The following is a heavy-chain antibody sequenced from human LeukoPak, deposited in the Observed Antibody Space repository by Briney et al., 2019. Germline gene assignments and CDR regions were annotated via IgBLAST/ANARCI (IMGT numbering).Heavy chain of an antibody. CDR1: GYTFTGYY. D-gene: IGHD3-22*01. CDR3: ARELRYYDSSGYYGY. Sequence: ASVKVSCKASGYTFTGYYMHWVRQAPGQGLEWMGWINPNSGGTNYAQKFQGRVTMTRDTSTSTAYMELSRLRSDDTAVYYCARELRYYDSSGYYGYWGQGTLVTVSS. V-gene: IGHV1-2*02. J-gene: IGHJ4*02. CDR2: INPNSGGT.